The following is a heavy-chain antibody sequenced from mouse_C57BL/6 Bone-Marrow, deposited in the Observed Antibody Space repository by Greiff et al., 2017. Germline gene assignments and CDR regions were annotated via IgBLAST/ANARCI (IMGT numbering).Heavy chain of an antibody. J-gene: IGHJ4*01. CDR1: GFSLTSYG. CDR3: AATVVEGDYAMDY. D-gene: IGHD1-1*01. V-gene: IGHV2-2*01. CDR2: IWSGGST. Sequence: QVQLKQSGPGLVQPSQCLSITCTVSGFSLTSYGVHWVRQSPGKGLEWLGVIWSGGSTDYNAAFISRLSISKDNSKSQVFFKMNSLQADDTAIYYCAATVVEGDYAMDYWGQGTSVTVSS.